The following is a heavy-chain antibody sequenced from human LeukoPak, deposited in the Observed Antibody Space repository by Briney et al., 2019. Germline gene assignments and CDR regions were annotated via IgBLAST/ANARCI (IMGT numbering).Heavy chain of an antibody. J-gene: IGHJ6*04. CDR2: ISSSGSTI. Sequence: GGSLRLSCAASGFTLSSYWMSWVRQAPGKGLEWVSYISSSGSTIYYAHSVKGRFTISRDNAKNSLYLQMNSLRAEDTAVYYCAELGITMIGGVWGKGTAVTISS. V-gene: IGHV3-48*04. D-gene: IGHD3-10*02. CDR3: AELGITMIGGV. CDR1: GFTLSSYW.